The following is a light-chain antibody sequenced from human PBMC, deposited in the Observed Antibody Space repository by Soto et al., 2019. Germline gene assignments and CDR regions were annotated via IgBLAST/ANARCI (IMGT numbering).Light chain of an antibody. Sequence: QSVLTQPPSVSGTPGQRVTISCSGSRSNIENNFIYWYRQLPGTAPKLLIYRNNQRPSGVSDRFSGSKSGTSASLAISGLWSEDEAEYHCATWDDSLTGLVVFGGGTKLTVL. J-gene: IGLJ2*01. CDR1: RSNIENNF. CDR3: ATWDDSLTGLVV. V-gene: IGLV1-47*03. CDR2: RNN.